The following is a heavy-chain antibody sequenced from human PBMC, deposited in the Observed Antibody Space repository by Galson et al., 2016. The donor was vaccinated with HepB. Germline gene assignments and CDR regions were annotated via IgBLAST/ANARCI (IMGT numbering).Heavy chain of an antibody. V-gene: IGHV3-23*01. CDR1: GFSFSRFA. J-gene: IGHJ3*02. CDR3: AKDRQYGNGKHDAFDI. Sequence: SLRLSCAASGFSFSRFAMSWVRQAPGKGLEWVSAIWNIDDRTHYADSVKGRFTISRDNSKETLYLEMNSLRAEDTALYYCAKDRQYGNGKHDAFDIWGQGTMVTVSS. D-gene: IGHD1-1*01. CDR2: IWNIDDRT.